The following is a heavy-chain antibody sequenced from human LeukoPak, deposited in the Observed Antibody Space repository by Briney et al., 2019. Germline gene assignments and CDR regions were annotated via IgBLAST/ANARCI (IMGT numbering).Heavy chain of an antibody. D-gene: IGHD2/OR15-2a*01. V-gene: IGHV3-74*01. CDR1: GNYW. J-gene: IGHJ4*02. CDR3: VSFYETY. CDR2: INSDGSWT. Sequence: GGSLKLSCAASGNYWMHWVRQAPGKGLVWVSHINSDGSWTSYADSVKGRFTISKDNAKNTVYLQMSSLRAEDTAVYYCVSFYETYWGRGTLVTVSS.